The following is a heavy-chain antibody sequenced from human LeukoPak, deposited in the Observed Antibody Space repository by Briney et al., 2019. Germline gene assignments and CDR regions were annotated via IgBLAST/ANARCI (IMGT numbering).Heavy chain of an antibody. J-gene: IGHJ6*02. Sequence: ASVKVSCKASGGTFSSYAISWVPQAPGQGLEWMGGIIPIFGTANYAQKFQGRVTITADESTSTAYMELSSLRSEDTAVYYCATQNCGGDCWGLYGMDVWGQGTTVTVSS. V-gene: IGHV1-69*13. CDR2: IIPIFGTA. CDR3: ATQNCGGDCWGLYGMDV. CDR1: GGTFSSYA. D-gene: IGHD2-21*02.